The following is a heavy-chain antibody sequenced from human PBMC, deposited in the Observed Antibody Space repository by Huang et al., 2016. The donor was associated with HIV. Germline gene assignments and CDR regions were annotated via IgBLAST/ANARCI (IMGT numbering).Heavy chain of an antibody. CDR1: GGSFRGYY. CDR3: ARERMMSWLDDHDAFDI. D-gene: IGHD1-1*01. V-gene: IGHV4-34*01. CDR2: NNHSGST. J-gene: IGHJ3*02. Sequence: QVQLQQWGAGLLKPSETLSLTCAVYGGSFRGYYWSWIRQSPGKGLEWIGENNHSGSTNYNPSLKSRLTISVDTSKNQFSLKLSSVTAADTAVYYCARERMMSWLDDHDAFDIWGQGTMVTVSS.